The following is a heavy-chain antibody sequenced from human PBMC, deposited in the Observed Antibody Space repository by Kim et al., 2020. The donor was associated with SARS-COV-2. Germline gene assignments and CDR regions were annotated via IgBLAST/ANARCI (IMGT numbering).Heavy chain of an antibody. CDR3: ARGKCSSSSCAIEY. Sequence: GGSLRLSCAASGFTVSSSYMSWVRQAPGKGLEWVSVIYSGGTTYYADSVKGRFTISRHSSKNTLYLQMDSLRIEDTAVYYCARGKCSSSSCAIEYWGQGTLVTVSS. D-gene: IGHD2-2*01. CDR1: GFTVSSSY. V-gene: IGHV3-53*04. J-gene: IGHJ4*02. CDR2: IYSGGTT.